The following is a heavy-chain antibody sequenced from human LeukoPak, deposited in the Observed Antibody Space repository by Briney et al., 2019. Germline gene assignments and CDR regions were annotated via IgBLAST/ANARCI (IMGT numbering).Heavy chain of an antibody. CDR1: GFTFSSYA. D-gene: IGHD6-19*01. CDR2: ISGSGGST. CDR3: AKARQWLEYYYYGMDV. J-gene: IGHJ6*02. Sequence: PGGSLRLSCAASGFTFSSYAMSWVRQAPGKGLEWVSAISGSGGSTYYADSVKGRFTISRDNSKNTLYLQMNSLRAEDTAVYYCAKARQWLEYYYYGMDVWGQGTTVTVSS. V-gene: IGHV3-23*01.